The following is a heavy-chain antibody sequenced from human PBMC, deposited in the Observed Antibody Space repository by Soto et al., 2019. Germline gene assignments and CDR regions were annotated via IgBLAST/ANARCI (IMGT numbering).Heavy chain of an antibody. CDR2: TGSSGSNK. V-gene: IGHV3-48*04. J-gene: IGHJ6*03. CDR3: ARDSSRFLEWSLYCYYYMDV. CDR1: GFTFSRNA. D-gene: IGHD3-3*01. Sequence: PGGSLRLSCAASGFTFSRNAMSWVRQAPGKGLEWVSDTGSSGSNKYYADSVKGRFTISRDNAKNSLYLQMNSLRAEDTAVYYCARDSSRFLEWSLYCYYYMDVWGKGTTVTVSS.